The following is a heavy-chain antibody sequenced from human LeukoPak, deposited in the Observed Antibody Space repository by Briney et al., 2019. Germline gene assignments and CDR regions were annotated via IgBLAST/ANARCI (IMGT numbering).Heavy chain of an antibody. Sequence: SETLSLTCTVSGYAITSGGFSWNWIRQSPGKGLEWIGCIYDRGPAYYNPSLKSPFTISVDRPKNQFFLNVTSLTAADTAVYFCARSRQASGLFNSWGQGTLVVVSS. CDR2: IYDRGPA. V-gene: IGHV4-30-2*06. CDR1: GYAITSGGFS. J-gene: IGHJ5*01. D-gene: IGHD3-10*01. CDR3: ARSRQASGLFNS.